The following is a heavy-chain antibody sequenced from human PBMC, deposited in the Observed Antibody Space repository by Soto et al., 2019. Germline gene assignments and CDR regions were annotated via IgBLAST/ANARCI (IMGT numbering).Heavy chain of an antibody. J-gene: IGHJ6*03. D-gene: IGHD3-16*01. CDR1: GFIVSSYA. V-gene: IGHV3-23*01. CDR3: AKALRFTFTTGYYMDV. CDR2: ISGSGST. Sequence: EVQLLESGGGLVQPGGSLRLSCAASGFIVSSYAMSWVRQAPGKGLEWVSVISGSGSTYSADSVKGRFTISRDSSKNTVYLQMNSLRAEDTAVYCAKALRFTFTTGYYMDVWGRGTTVTVSS.